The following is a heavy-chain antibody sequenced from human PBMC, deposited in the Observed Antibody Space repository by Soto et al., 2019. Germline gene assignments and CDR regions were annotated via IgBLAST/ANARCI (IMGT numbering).Heavy chain of an antibody. CDR2: ISSSSSYI. V-gene: IGHV3-21*01. D-gene: IGHD3-3*01. CDR3: ARDSEYDFWSGPTYFDY. CDR1: GFTFSSYS. Sequence: GGSLRLSCASSGFTFSSYSMNWVRQAPGKGLEWVSSISSSSSYIYYADSVKGRFTTSRDNAKNSLYLQMNSLRAEDTAVYYCARDSEYDFWSGPTYFDYWGQGTLVTVSS. J-gene: IGHJ4*02.